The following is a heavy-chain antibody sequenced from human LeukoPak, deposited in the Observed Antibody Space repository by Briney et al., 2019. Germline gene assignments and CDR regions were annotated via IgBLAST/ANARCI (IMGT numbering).Heavy chain of an antibody. CDR2: IYYSGST. V-gene: IGHV4-59*12. CDR1: GGSISSYY. J-gene: IGHJ4*02. D-gene: IGHD5-24*01. CDR3: ARDLFSGYNTVDY. Sequence: SETLSLTCTVSGGSISSYYWSWIRQPPGKGLEWIGYIYYSGSTNYNPSLKSRVTISVDTSKNQFSLKLSSVTAADTAVYYCARDLFSGYNTVDYWGQGTLVTVSS.